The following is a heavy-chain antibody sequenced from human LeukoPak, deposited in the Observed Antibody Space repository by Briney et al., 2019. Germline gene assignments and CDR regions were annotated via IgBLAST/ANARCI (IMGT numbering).Heavy chain of an antibody. CDR1: GGSISSYY. J-gene: IGHJ4*02. CDR2: IYTSGST. D-gene: IGHD3-9*01. V-gene: IGHV4-4*07. Sequence: SETLSPTCTVSGGSISSYYWSWIRQPAGKGLEWIGRIYTSGSTNYNPSLKSRVTMSVDTSKNQFSLKLSSVTAAVTAVYYCARSAPLLRYFDWLAGYYFDYWGQGTLVTVSS. CDR3: ARSAPLLRYFDWLAGYYFDY.